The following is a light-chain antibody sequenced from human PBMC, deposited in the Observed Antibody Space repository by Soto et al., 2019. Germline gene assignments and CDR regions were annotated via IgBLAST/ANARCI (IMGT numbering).Light chain of an antibody. CDR3: QQYADSPIT. CDR2: GVS. CDR1: QSVGSD. J-gene: IGKJ5*01. V-gene: IGKV3D-15*01. Sequence: ELVMTQSPATLSVSPGARVTLSCRASQSVGSDLAWYQQKPGQAPRLLLYGVSTRATGIPDRFSGSGSGTDCTIAFGRVEPEDFAVYVGQQYADSPITFGQGTRLDI.